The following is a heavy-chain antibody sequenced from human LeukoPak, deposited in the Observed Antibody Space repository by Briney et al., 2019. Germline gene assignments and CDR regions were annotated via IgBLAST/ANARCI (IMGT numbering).Heavy chain of an antibody. Sequence: SETLSLTCNVSGGSISPYFWSWIRQPPGKGLEWIGYISYTGHTNYNPSLKSRVTISIDTSKNHFSLQLTSVTAADTAVYFCARDDYRGVTNFDPWGQGTLVTVSS. J-gene: IGHJ5*02. CDR2: ISYTGHT. CDR3: ARDDYRGVTNFDP. V-gene: IGHV4-59*01. D-gene: IGHD3-10*01. CDR1: GGSISPYF.